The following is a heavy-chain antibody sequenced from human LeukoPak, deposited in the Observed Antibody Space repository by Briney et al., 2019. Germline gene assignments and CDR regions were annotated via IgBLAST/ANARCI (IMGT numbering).Heavy chain of an antibody. Sequence: GGSLRLSCAASGFTFSSYGMHWVRQAPGKGLEWVSFIRYDGSNKYYADSVKGRFTISRDNSKNTLYLQMNSLRTGDAAVYYCGKGGSSSWDYFDYWGQGTLVTVSS. CDR3: GKGGSSSWDYFDY. V-gene: IGHV3-30*02. J-gene: IGHJ4*02. D-gene: IGHD6-13*01. CDR1: GFTFSSYG. CDR2: IRYDGSNK.